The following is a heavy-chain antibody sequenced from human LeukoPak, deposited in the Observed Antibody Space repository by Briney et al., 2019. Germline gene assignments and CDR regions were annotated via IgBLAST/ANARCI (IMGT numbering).Heavy chain of an antibody. V-gene: IGHV3-7*01. CDR2: IKRDGSEK. D-gene: IGHD1-26*01. CDR1: GFTFSRYY. Sequence: GGSLRLLCAASGFTFSRYYMSGVPQAPGKGLEWVTNIKRDGSEKYCVDSVKGRFTISRDNAKNSLYLQMNSLRAEDTAVYYCARAFRYSGSPRGWFDPWGQGTLVTVSS. CDR3: ARAFRYSGSPRGWFDP. J-gene: IGHJ5*02.